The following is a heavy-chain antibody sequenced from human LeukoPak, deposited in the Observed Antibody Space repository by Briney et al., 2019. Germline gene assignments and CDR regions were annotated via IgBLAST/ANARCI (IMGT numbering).Heavy chain of an antibody. CDR2: MNPNSGNT. D-gene: IGHD1-26*01. Sequence: GASVKDSSEASKDTFTIYDVNRVRQATGLGLEWMGWMNPNSGNTGYAQKFQGRVTMTMNSSISTDHMELTSLTSEDTAVYYCARSTMGALGRYDNWGQGRLGTVSS. J-gene: IGHJ4*02. CDR3: ARSTMGALGRYDN. CDR1: KDTFTIYD. V-gene: IGHV1-8*01.